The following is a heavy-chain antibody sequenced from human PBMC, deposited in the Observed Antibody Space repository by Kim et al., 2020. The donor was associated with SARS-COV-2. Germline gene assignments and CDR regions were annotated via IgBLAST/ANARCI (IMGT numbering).Heavy chain of an antibody. J-gene: IGHJ4*02. D-gene: IGHD4-17*01. V-gene: IGHV3-7*03. CDR3: AGGDYEDFDY. CDR2: K. Sequence: KYYVDSVQGRFTISRDNAKNSLYRQMNSLRAEDTAVYYCAGGDYEDFDYWGQGTLVTVSS.